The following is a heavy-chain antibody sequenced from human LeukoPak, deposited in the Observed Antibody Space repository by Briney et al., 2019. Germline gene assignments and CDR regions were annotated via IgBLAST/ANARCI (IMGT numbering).Heavy chain of an antibody. CDR3: ARDGLGGYYDSWYYFDY. V-gene: IGHV1-46*01. Sequence: GASVKVSCRASGYTFSSYYLHWVRQAPGQGPEWMGIIHPNTGSTNYAQKFQGRVTMTRDMSTSTVYMELSSLRSEDTAVYYCARDGLGGYYDSWYYFDYWGQGTLVTVSS. CDR2: IHPNTGST. CDR1: GYTFSSYY. D-gene: IGHD3-22*01. J-gene: IGHJ4*02.